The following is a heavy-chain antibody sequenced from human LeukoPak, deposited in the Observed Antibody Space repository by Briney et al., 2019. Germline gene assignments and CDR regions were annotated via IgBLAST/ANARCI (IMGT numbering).Heavy chain of an antibody. Sequence: GGSLRLSCAASRFTFGNYWMHWVRQAPGKGLVWVSRIYNDGSSTSYADSVKGRFTISRDNAKSTLYLQMNSLRAEDTAVYYCAGDPNSGVLGFWGQGTLVTVSS. V-gene: IGHV3-74*01. CDR3: AGDPNSGVLGF. CDR2: IYNDGSST. CDR1: RFTFGNYW. J-gene: IGHJ4*02. D-gene: IGHD3-10*01.